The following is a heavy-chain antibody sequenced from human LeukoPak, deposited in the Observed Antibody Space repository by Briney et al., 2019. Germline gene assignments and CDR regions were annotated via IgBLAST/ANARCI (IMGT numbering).Heavy chain of an antibody. Sequence: GGSLRLSCAASGFTFSSYWMSWVRQAPGKGLEWVANIKQDGGEKYYVDSVKGRFTISRDNAKNSLYLQMNSLRAEDTAVYYCARDVGYYDSSGSRNWFDPWGQGTLVTVSS. CDR3: ARDVGYYDSSGSRNWFDP. V-gene: IGHV3-7*01. CDR2: IKQDGGEK. D-gene: IGHD3-22*01. J-gene: IGHJ5*02. CDR1: GFTFSSYW.